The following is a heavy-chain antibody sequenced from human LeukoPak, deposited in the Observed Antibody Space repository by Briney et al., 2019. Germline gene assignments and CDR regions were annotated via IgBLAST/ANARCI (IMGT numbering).Heavy chain of an antibody. V-gene: IGHV3-53*01. D-gene: IGHD6-19*01. Sequence: GGSLRLSCAASGFTVDSNYLSWVRQAPGKGLEWVSTIYTGGNTYYAASVKGRFTISRDFSKNTVFLHMNSLRAEDTAVYYCAKAREWLDTSYYFDYWGQGTLVTVSS. CDR2: IYTGGNT. CDR3: AKAREWLDTSYYFDY. J-gene: IGHJ4*02. CDR1: GFTVDSNY.